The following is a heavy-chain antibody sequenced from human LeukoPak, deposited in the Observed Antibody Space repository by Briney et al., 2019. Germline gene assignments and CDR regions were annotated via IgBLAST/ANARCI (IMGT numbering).Heavy chain of an antibody. J-gene: IGHJ4*02. CDR1: GFTFSDYG. CDR3: AREKDYGDYYFDY. CDR2: IWYDGSNK. V-gene: IGHV3-33*01. Sequence: GKSLRLSCAASGFTFSDYGMHWVRQAPGKGLEWVAIIWYDGSNKYYADSVKGRFTISRDNSKNTLYLQMNSLRAEDTAVYYCAREKDYGDYYFDYWGQRTLVTVSS. D-gene: IGHD4-17*01.